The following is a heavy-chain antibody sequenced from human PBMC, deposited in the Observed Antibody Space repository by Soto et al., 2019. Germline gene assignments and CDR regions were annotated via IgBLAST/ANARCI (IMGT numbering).Heavy chain of an antibody. J-gene: IGHJ4*02. CDR2: ISYSGST. CDR1: GGSISSGGYY. Sequence: PSETLSLTCTVSGGSISSGGYYWSWIRQHPGTGLEWIGHISYSGSTYYNPSLKSRVTISVDTSKNQFSLKLSSVTAADTAVYYCARSPEATVTAFDFWGLGTLVTSPQ. CDR3: ARSPEATVTAFDF. D-gene: IGHD4-17*01. V-gene: IGHV4-31*03.